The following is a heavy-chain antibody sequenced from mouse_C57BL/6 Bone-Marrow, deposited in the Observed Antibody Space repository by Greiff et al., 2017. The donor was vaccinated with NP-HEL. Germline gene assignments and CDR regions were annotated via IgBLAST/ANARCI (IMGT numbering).Heavy chain of an antibody. CDR1: GYTVNKYW. D-gene: IGHD1-1*01. V-gene: IGHV1-63*01. Sequence: QVQLQQSGAELVRPGTSVKMSCKASGYTVNKYWIGGEKKRPGHGLEWSGDIYLGGGYTNYNEKFKGKATLTADKSSSTAYMQFSSLTSEDSAIYYCARYYGSSYWFAYWGQGTLLTVSP. CDR3: ARYYGSSYWFAY. CDR2: IYLGGGYT. J-gene: IGHJ3*01.